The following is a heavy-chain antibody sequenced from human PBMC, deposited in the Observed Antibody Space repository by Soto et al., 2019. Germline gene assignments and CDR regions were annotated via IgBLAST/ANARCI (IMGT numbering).Heavy chain of an antibody. CDR1: GYSFSDYN. CDR3: ERRALLDY. CDR2: ISTTGSTI. Sequence: PGGSPRLSFAASGYSFSDYNMNWIRQAPGKGLEWVSYISTTGSTIYYADSVKGRFTISRDNTKNSLYLQMDSLRAEDTAVYYCERRALLDYWGRRSLVSVSS. J-gene: IGHJ4*02. D-gene: IGHD2-15*01. V-gene: IGHV3-11*01.